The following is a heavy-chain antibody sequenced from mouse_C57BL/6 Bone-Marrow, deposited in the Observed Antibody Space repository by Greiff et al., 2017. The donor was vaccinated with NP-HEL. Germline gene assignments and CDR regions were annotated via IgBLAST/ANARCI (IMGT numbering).Heavy chain of an antibody. Sequence: VKLMESGAELARPGASVKLSCKASGYTFTSYGISWVKQRTGQGLEWIGEIYPRSGNTYYNEKFKGKATLTADKSSSTAYMEIRSLTSEDSAVYFCASPYGSPFAYWGQGTLVTVSA. CDR2: IYPRSGNT. D-gene: IGHD1-1*01. CDR1: GYTFTSYG. J-gene: IGHJ3*01. V-gene: IGHV1-81*01. CDR3: ASPYGSPFAY.